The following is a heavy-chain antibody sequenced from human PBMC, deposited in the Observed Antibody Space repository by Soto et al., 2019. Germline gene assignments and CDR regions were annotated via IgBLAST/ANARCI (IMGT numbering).Heavy chain of an antibody. CDR2: ISWNSGSI. J-gene: IGHJ3*02. V-gene: IGHV3-9*01. CDR3: AKTRTRSIVVVVAATLGATRAHDDFDI. D-gene: IGHD2-15*01. CDR1: GFTFDDYA. Sequence: PGGSLRLSCAASGFTFDDYAMHWVRQAPGKGLEWVSGISWNSGSIGYADSVKGRFTISRDNAKNSLYLQMNSLRAEDTALYYCAKTRTRSIVVVVAATLGATRAHDDFDIWRHGTLVTVS.